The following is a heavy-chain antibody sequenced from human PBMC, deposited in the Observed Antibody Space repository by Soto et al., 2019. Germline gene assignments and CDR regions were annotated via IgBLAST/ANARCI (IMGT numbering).Heavy chain of an antibody. CDR1: GGSISSSSYY. D-gene: IGHD3-22*01. Sequence: SETPSLTCTVSGGSISSSSYYWGWIRQPPGKGLEWIGSIYYSGSTYYNPSLKSRVTISVDTSKNQFSLKLSSVTAADTAVYYCARNYYDSSGYYPGAFDIWGQGTMVTVSS. V-gene: IGHV4-39*05. J-gene: IGHJ3*02. CDR3: ARNYYDSSGYYPGAFDI. CDR2: IYYSGST.